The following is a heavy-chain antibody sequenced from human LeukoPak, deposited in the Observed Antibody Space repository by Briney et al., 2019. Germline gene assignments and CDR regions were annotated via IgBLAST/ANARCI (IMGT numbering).Heavy chain of an antibody. D-gene: IGHD1-26*01. V-gene: IGHV1-69*08. CDR3: TRVNLRGSQYNWFDP. CDR1: GGTFRSHI. Sequence: ASVKVSCKTYGGTFRSHIFSWVRQAPGQGLEWMGKITPVIDSTKYSQKFRDRLTNTGDSLTVTSYMELSNLTPEDTALYYCTRVNLRGSQYNWFDPWGQGTLVIVSS. CDR2: ITPVIDST. J-gene: IGHJ5*02.